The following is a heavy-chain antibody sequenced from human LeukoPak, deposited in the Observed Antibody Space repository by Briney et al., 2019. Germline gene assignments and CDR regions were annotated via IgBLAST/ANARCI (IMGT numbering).Heavy chain of an antibody. CDR1: GFIFDDYS. V-gene: IGHV3-43D*03. CDR3: AKEGSDSGGQTLDP. CDR2: VSWGGATT. Sequence: GGSLRLSCAASGFIFDDYSMHWVRQAPGKGLEWVAVVSWGGATTNYADSVKGRFTVSRVNSKNSLFLQMSSLRPEDTALYYCAKEGSDSGGQTLDPWGQGTLVTVSS. D-gene: IGHD4-23*01. J-gene: IGHJ5*02.